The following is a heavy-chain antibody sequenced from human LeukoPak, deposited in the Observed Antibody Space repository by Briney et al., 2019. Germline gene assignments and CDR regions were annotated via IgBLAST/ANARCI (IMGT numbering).Heavy chain of an antibody. V-gene: IGHV4-59*08. Sequence: SETLSLTCTVSGGSISSYYWSWIRQPPGKGLEWIGYIYYSGSTNYNPSLKSRVTISVDTSKNQFSLKLSSVTAADTAVYYCARHEVGTAAAGKRGPYYYYGMDVWGQGTTVTVSS. CDR2: IYYSGST. CDR1: GGSISSYY. CDR3: ARHEVGTAAAGKRGPYYYYGMDV. J-gene: IGHJ6*02. D-gene: IGHD6-13*01.